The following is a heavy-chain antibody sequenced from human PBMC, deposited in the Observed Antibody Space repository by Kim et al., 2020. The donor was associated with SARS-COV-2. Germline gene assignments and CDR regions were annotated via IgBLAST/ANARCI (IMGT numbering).Heavy chain of an antibody. Sequence: KGRFTISRDNAKNSLYLQMNSLRAEDTALYYCAKDLAPSIVGARDTGIDYWGQGTLVTVSS. J-gene: IGHJ4*02. CDR3: AKDLAPSIVGARDTGIDY. D-gene: IGHD1-26*01. V-gene: IGHV3-9*01.